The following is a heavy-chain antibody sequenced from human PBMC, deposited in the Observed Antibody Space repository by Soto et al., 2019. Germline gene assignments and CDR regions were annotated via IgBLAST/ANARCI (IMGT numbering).Heavy chain of an antibody. J-gene: IGHJ4*02. V-gene: IGHV4-30-2*01. Sequence: PSETLSLTCAVSGGSISSGGYSLSWIRQPPGKGLEWIGYIYHSGSTYYNPSLKSRVTISVDRSKNQFSLKLSSVTAADTAVYYCARVDTAMASFDYWGQGTLVTVSS. D-gene: IGHD5-18*01. CDR3: ARVDTAMASFDY. CDR2: IYHSGST. CDR1: GGSISSGGYS.